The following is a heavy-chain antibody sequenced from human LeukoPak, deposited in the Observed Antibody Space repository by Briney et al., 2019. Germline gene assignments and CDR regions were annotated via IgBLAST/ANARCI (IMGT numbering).Heavy chain of an antibody. Sequence: GGSLRLSCAASGSSFSDHYVSWIRQAPGKGLEWVSYISSRSFTNYADSVKGRFTISRDTAKNSLYLQMNSLRAEDTAVYYCARLRGYSYGLDYWGQGILVTVSS. J-gene: IGHJ4*02. CDR1: GSSFSDHY. V-gene: IGHV3-11*03. CDR2: ISSRSFT. D-gene: IGHD5-18*01. CDR3: ARLRGYSYGLDY.